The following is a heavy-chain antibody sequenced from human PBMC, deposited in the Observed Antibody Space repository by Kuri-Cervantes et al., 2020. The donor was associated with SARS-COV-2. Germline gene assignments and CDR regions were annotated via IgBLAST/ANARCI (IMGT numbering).Heavy chain of an antibody. D-gene: IGHD3-22*01. CDR3: TTELRYYYDSSGYQFDY. V-gene: IGHV3-15*01. J-gene: IGHJ4*02. CDR2: IKSKTDGGTT. Sequence: GGSLRLSCAASGFTVSSNYMSWVRQAPGKGLEWVDRIKSKTDGGTTDYAAPVKGRFTISRDDSKNTLYLRMNSLKTEDTAVYYCTTELRYYYDSSGYQFDYWGQGTLVTVSS. CDR1: GFTVSSNY.